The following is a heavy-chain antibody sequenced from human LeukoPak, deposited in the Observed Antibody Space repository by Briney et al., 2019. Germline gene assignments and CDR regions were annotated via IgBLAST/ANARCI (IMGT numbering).Heavy chain of an antibody. Sequence: GGSLRLSCAASGFTFSDYWMSWVRQAPGRGLEWVANVKQDGSEKFYVDSVKGRFTISRDNAKNSLYLQMNSLRVEDTAVYYCARPTTVGSLFDYWGQGTLVTVSS. D-gene: IGHD4-17*01. CDR1: GFTFSDYW. V-gene: IGHV3-7*01. CDR3: ARPTTVGSLFDY. CDR2: VKQDGSEK. J-gene: IGHJ4*02.